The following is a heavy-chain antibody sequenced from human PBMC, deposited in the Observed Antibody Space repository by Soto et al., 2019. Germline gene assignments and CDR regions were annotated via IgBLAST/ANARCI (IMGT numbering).Heavy chain of an antibody. Sequence: QVQLQQSGAGLLKPSETLSLTCAVYGESFSGYIWTWIRQTPGKGLQWIGQINHSGSAYYNPSLKRPVTISVHTPYSQFSLELDSVTAADTAVYYCARGLITGSHYSGGWYYFDSWGQGTQVTVSS. CDR3: ARGLITGSHYSGGWYYFDS. CDR2: INHSGSA. D-gene: IGHD6-19*01. CDR1: GESFSGYI. V-gene: IGHV4-34*01. J-gene: IGHJ4*02.